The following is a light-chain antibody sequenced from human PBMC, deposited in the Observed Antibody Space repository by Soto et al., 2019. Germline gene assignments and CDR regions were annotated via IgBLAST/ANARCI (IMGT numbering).Light chain of an antibody. Sequence: QAVVTQPPSVSGAPGQRVTISCTGTRSNIGAGYDVHWYQQIPGTAPKLLVNSNNQRPSGVPDRFSGSKSGSSASLAISGVQSDDEADYYCASWDDTLNGLLFGGGTKLTVL. CDR1: RSNIGAGYD. CDR3: ASWDDTLNGLL. J-gene: IGLJ2*01. CDR2: SNN. V-gene: IGLV1-40*01.